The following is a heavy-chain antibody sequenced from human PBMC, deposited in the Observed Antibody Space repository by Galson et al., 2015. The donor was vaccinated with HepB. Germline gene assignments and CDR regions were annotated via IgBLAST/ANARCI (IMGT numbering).Heavy chain of an antibody. CDR1: GGSMSGYY. CDR3: ARGGSGRYFDL. J-gene: IGHJ2*01. CDR2: IFSSGTT. Sequence: SETLSLTCTVSGGSMSGYYCSWIRQPAGKGLEWIGRIFSSGTTNYNPSLKSRVAMSMDTSKNQFSLSLSSVTAADTAVYYCARGGSGRYFDLWGRGTLVTASS. D-gene: IGHD3-16*01. V-gene: IGHV4-4*07.